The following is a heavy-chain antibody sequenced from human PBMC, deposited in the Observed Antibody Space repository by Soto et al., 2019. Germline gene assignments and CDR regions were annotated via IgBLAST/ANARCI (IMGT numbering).Heavy chain of an antibody. CDR3: ARRYYYDSSGYAFDI. V-gene: IGHV5-51*01. CDR1: GYSFTTYS. Sequence: PGESLKLFCQASGYSFTTYSIGWVRQRTAKGLEWVGNVYPADSDTRYSPSFYGQVTISADKSISTAYLQWSRLKASETAMYYCARRYYYDSSGYAFDIWGQGTMVTVSS. CDR2: VYPADSDT. D-gene: IGHD3-22*01. J-gene: IGHJ3*02.